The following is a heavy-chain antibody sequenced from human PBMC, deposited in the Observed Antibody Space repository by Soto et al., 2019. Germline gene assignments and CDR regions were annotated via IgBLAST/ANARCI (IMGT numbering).Heavy chain of an antibody. D-gene: IGHD6-13*01. CDR2: INHRGST. V-gene: IGHV4-34*01. Sequence: QVQLQQWGAGLLKPSETLSLTCAVYGGSFSGYYWSWIRQPPGKGLEWIGEINHRGSTNYNPSLKRRVTISLDTSKNQFSLKVNSVTAADTAVYYCARGSRVKIPAASGRDYYYHGLDVWGQGTEVTVSS. CDR1: GGSFSGYY. CDR3: ARGSRVKIPAASGRDYYYHGLDV. J-gene: IGHJ6*02.